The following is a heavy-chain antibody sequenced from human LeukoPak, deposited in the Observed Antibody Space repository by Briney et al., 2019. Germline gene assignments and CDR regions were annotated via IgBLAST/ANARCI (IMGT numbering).Heavy chain of an antibody. Sequence: GGSLRLSCEASGFTLSIYWMSWVRQAPGKGLEWVANINQDGSEKYYVDSVKGRFTISRDNAKKSLYLQMNSLRVEDTAVYYCAAEPARYCSSTSCYWGFDPWGQGTLVTVSS. CDR1: GFTLSIYW. J-gene: IGHJ5*02. CDR3: AAEPARYCSSTSCYWGFDP. D-gene: IGHD2-2*01. CDR2: INQDGSEK. V-gene: IGHV3-7*05.